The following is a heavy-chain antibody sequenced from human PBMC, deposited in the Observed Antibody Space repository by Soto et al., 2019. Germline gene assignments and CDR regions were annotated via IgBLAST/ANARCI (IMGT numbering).Heavy chain of an antibody. J-gene: IGHJ4*02. CDR2: IWYDGSNK. D-gene: IGHD4-17*01. Sequence: QVQLVESGGGVVQPGMSLRLSCAASGFTFSNYGMHWVRQAPGKGLEWVAVIWYDGSNKYYADSVKGRFTISRDNSKNTLYLQMNTLRAEDTAVYYCARHKGGDPYYFDHWGQGTLVTVSS. CDR1: GFTFSNYG. CDR3: ARHKGGDPYYFDH. V-gene: IGHV3-33*01.